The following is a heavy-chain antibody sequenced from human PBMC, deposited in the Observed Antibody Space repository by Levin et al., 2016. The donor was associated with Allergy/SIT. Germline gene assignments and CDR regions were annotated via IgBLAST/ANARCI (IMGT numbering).Heavy chain of an antibody. Sequence: WIRQPPGKGLEWVANINEDGSIRNYVDSVKGRFTISRDNAKNSLFLQMNSLRAEDTAFYYCVRIVWYFDLWGRGTLVTVSS. D-gene: IGHD1-26*01. V-gene: IGHV3-7*01. J-gene: IGHJ2*01. CDR3: VRIVWYFDL. CDR2: INEDGSIR.